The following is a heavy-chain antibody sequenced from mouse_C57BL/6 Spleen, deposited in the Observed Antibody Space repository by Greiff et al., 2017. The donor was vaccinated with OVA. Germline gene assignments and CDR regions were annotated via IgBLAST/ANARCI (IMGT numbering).Heavy chain of an antibody. J-gene: IGHJ2*01. D-gene: IGHD2-5*01. CDR3: TRRHYSTPYYFDD. V-gene: IGHV6-6*01. CDR1: GFTFSDAW. Sequence: DVKLQESGGGLVQPGGSMKLSCAASGFTFSDAWMDWVRQSPETGLEWVAEIRNKANNHATYYAESVKGRFTISRDDSKSSVYLQMNSLRAEDTGMYYCTRRHYSTPYYFDDWGQGTTLTVSS. CDR2: IRNKANNHAT.